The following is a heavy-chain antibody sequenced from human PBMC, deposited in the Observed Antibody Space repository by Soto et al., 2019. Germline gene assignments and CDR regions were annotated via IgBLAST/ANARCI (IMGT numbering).Heavy chain of an antibody. CDR2: INHSGST. V-gene: IGHV4-34*01. Sequence: SETLSLTCAVYGGSFSGYYWSWIRQPPGKGLEWIGEINHSGSTNYNPSLKSRVTISVDTSKNQFSLKLSSVTAADTAVYYCARGPPYYDILTQFDPWGQGTLVTVSS. CDR1: GGSFSGYY. J-gene: IGHJ5*02. CDR3: ARGPPYYDILTQFDP. D-gene: IGHD3-9*01.